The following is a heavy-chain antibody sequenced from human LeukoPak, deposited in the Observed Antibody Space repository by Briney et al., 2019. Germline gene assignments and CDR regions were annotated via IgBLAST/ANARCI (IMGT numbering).Heavy chain of an antibody. Sequence: SETLSLTCTVSGGSISSYYWSWIRQPPGKGLEWMGYIYYSGSTNYNPSLKSRVTISVDTSKNQFSLKLSSVTAADTAVYYCARAGEGYYGSGSYYTEFDYWGQGTLVTVSS. J-gene: IGHJ4*02. V-gene: IGHV4-59*01. CDR2: IYYSGST. D-gene: IGHD3-10*01. CDR3: ARAGEGYYGSGSYYTEFDY. CDR1: GGSISSYY.